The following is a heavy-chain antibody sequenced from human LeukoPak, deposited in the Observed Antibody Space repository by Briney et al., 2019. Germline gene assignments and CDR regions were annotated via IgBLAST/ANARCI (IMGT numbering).Heavy chain of an antibody. Sequence: PGGSLRLSCAASGFTFSGFAMSWVRQAPGKGLEWVSTITSTGGSTYYADSVKGRSTISRDNSKNTLYLQMNSLRAEDTAIYYCAKTLHYGHFGKFDSWGQGTLVTVSS. CDR3: AKTLHYGHFGKFDS. V-gene: IGHV3-23*01. CDR1: GFTFSGFA. D-gene: IGHD4-17*01. CDR2: ITSTGGST. J-gene: IGHJ4*02.